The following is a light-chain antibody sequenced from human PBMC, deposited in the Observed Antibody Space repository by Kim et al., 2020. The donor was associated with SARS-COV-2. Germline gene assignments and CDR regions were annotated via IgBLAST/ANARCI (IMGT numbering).Light chain of an antibody. CDR2: DAS. CDR3: QQRSNWQYT. V-gene: IGKV3-11*01. CDR1: QSVSSY. Sequence: EIVLTQSPATLSLSPGERATLSCRASQSVSSYLAWYQQKPGQAPRLLIYDASNRATGIPARFSGSGSGTDFTLTISSLEPEDFAVYYCQQRSNWQYTFGQVTKLEI. J-gene: IGKJ2*01.